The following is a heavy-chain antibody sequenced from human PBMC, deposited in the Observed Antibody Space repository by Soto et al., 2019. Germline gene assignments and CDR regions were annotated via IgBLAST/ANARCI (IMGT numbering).Heavy chain of an antibody. CDR3: ARMGDFWSGPGELDP. CDR2: VYYNGFT. J-gene: IGHJ5*02. D-gene: IGHD3-3*01. CDR1: GGSISSSSYY. V-gene: IGHV4-39*01. Sequence: QLQLRESGPGLVKPSETLSLTCTVSGGSISSSSYYWAWIRQSPGKGLEWIGSVYYNGFTYYNPSRKSRVNISVDTSKNQFSMKLTSVTAADTAVYYCARMGDFWSGPGELDPWGQGTLVTVSS.